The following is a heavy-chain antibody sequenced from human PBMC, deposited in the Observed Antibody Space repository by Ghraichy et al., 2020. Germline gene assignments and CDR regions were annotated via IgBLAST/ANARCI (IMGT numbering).Heavy chain of an antibody. Sequence: ASVKVSCKASGHTFTSYAFSWVRQAPGQGLEWMGWISAYNGNTNYAQNLQGRVTMTTDTSTSTVYVELRSLISDDTAVYYCARIGARLIENYIDYWGQGTLVTVSS. J-gene: IGHJ4*02. CDR2: ISAYNGNT. V-gene: IGHV1-18*01. CDR1: GHTFTSYA. D-gene: IGHD3-16*01. CDR3: ARIGARLIENYIDY.